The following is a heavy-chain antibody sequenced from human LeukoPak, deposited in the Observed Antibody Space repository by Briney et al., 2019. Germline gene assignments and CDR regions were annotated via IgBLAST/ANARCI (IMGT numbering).Heavy chain of an antibody. CDR2: ITGSGGRT. D-gene: IGHD2-8*01. CDR3: AKLPDCTNGVCYKWFDP. CDR1: GFTFSTHD. Sequence: PGGSLRLSRAASGFTFSTHDVNWVRQAPGKGLEWVSTITGSGGRTYYADSVQGRFTISRDNSKNTLYLQMNSLRAEDTAIYYCAKLPDCTNGVCYKWFDPWGQGTLVTVSS. V-gene: IGHV3-23*01. J-gene: IGHJ5*02.